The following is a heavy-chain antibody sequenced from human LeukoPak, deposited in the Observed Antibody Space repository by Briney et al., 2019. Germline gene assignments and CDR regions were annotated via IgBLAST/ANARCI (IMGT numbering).Heavy chain of an antibody. Sequence: SETLSLTCTVSGGSISSYYWSWIRQPPGKGLEWIGYIYNSGSTNYNPSLKSRVTISVDTSKNQFSLKLSSVTAADTAVYYCARVDCSGGSCYWFDPWGQGTLVTVSS. CDR2: IYNSGST. CDR3: ARVDCSGGSCYWFDP. CDR1: GGSISSYY. V-gene: IGHV4-59*01. J-gene: IGHJ5*02. D-gene: IGHD2-15*01.